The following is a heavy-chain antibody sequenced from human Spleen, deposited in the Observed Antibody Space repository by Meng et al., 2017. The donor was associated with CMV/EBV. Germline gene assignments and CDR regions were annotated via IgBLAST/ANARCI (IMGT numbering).Heavy chain of an antibody. V-gene: IGHV4-61*01. J-gene: IGHJ6*02. CDR3: ARVGDSSSSDYGMDV. Sequence: SETLSLTCTVSGGSVSSGSYYWSWIRQPPGKGLEWIGYIYYSGSTNYNPSLKSRVTISVDTPKNQFSLKLSSVTAADTAVYYCARVGDSSSSDYGMDVWGQGTTVTVSS. CDR2: IYYSGST. CDR1: GGSVSSGSYY. D-gene: IGHD6-13*01.